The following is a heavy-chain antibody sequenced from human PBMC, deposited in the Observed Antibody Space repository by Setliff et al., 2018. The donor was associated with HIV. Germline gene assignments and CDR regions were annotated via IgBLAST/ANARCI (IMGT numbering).Heavy chain of an antibody. D-gene: IGHD3-16*02. V-gene: IGHV4-39*02. CDR3: ARLVGYYRSDNANYYYMDV. Sequence: PSETLSLTCTVSDGSISSTNHYWGWIRQSPGKRLEWIGTVHYSGSTYYNPSLKSRLTISVDTSTNHFSLKLSSVAAADTAVYYCARLVGYYRSDNANYYYMDVWGKGTTVT. CDR1: DGSISSTNHY. J-gene: IGHJ6*03. CDR2: VHYSGST.